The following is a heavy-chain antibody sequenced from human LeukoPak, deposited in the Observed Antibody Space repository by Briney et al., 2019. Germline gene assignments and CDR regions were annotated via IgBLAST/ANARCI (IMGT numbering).Heavy chain of an antibody. CDR1: GFTLSDYY. CDR2: ISSSGSTI. D-gene: IGHD3-10*01. CDR3: ARETYYYGSGNGVTDY. V-gene: IGHV3-11*01. J-gene: IGHJ4*02. Sequence: PGGSLRLSCAASGFTLSDYYMSWIRQAPGKGLEWVSYISSSGSTIYYADSVEGRFTISRDSAKNSLYLQMNSLRAEDTAVYYCARETYYYGSGNGVTDYWGQGTLVTVSS.